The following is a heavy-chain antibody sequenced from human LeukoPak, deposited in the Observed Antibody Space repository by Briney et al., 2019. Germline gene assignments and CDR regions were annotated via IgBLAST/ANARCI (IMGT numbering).Heavy chain of an antibody. Sequence: GASVKVSCKASGYTFTSYYMHWVRQAPGQGLEWMGIINPSGGSTSYAQKFQGRVTMTTDTSTSTAYMELRSLRSDDTAVYYRARDEPAYCGGDCYRGRNAFDIWGQGTMVTVSS. CDR1: GYTFTSYY. CDR3: ARDEPAYCGGDCYRGRNAFDI. CDR2: INPSGGST. V-gene: IGHV1-46*01. D-gene: IGHD2-21*02. J-gene: IGHJ3*02.